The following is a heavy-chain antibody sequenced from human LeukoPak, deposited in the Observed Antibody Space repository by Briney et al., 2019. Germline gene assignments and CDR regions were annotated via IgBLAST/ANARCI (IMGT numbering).Heavy chain of an antibody. J-gene: IGHJ4*02. CDR3: ARVRYYDSSGYTSQLDY. CDR1: GGTISSYA. D-gene: IGHD3-22*01. V-gene: IGHV1-69*04. CDR2: IIPIFGIA. Sequence: SVKVSCKASGGTISSYAISWVRQAPGQGLEWMGRIIPIFGIANYAQKFQGRVTITADKSTSTAYMELSSLRSEDTAVYYCARVRYYDSSGYTSQLDYWGQGTLVTVSS.